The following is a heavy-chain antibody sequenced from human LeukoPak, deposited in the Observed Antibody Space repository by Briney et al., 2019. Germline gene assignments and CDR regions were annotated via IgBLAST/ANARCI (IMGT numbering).Heavy chain of an antibody. CDR2: ISSSGSTI. J-gene: IGHJ3*02. V-gene: IGHV3-11*04. D-gene: IGHD6-13*01. CDR3: ARDTAAGTGAFDI. CDR1: GFTSSDYY. Sequence: GGSLRLSCAASGFTSSDYYMSWIRQAPGKGLEWVSYISSSGSTIYYADSVKGRFTISRDNAKNSLYLQMKNLRAEDTAVYYCARDTAAGTGAFDIWGQGTMVTVSS.